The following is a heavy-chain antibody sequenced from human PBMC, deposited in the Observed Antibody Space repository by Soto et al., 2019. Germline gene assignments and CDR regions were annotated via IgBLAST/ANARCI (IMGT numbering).Heavy chain of an antibody. CDR3: AREWGPHRYYFDY. J-gene: IGHJ4*02. CDR2: IIPIFGTA. V-gene: IGHV1-69*12. CDR1: GGTFSSYA. Sequence: QVQLVQSGAEVKKPGSSVKASCKASGGTFSSYAISWVRQAPGQGLEWMGGIIPIFGTANYAQKFQGRVTITADECTSTAYMELSSLISEDTAVYYCAREWGPHRYYFDYWGQGTLVTVSS. D-gene: IGHD3-16*01.